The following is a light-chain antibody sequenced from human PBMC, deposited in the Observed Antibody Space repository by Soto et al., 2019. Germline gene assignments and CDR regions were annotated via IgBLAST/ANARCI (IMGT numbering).Light chain of an antibody. J-gene: IGLJ2*01. CDR2: DVS. V-gene: IGLV2-11*01. Sequence: QSVLTQPRSVSGSPGQSVTISCTGTSSDVGGYDYVSWLRQHPGQAPKLIIYDVSKRPSGVPDRFSGSKSGNTASLTISGLQTDDEADYYCCSYAGSTLGVFGGGTKVTVL. CDR3: CSYAGSTLGV. CDR1: SSDVGGYDY.